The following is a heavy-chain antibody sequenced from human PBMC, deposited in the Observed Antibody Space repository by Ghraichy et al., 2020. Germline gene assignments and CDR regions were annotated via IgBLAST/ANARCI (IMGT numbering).Heavy chain of an antibody. V-gene: IGHV3-23*01. CDR3: AKFTGWDLANWYFDF. CDR2: VTYTGDTT. D-gene: IGHD1-26*01. CDR1: GFTFSGVA. J-gene: IGHJ2*01. Sequence: GGSLRLSCAASGFTFSGVAMSWVRQAPGKGLEYVSTVTYTGDTTYYADSVKGRFTISRDNSNNALYLQMNSLRAEDTAVYFCAKFTGWDLANWYFDFWGRGTLVTVSS.